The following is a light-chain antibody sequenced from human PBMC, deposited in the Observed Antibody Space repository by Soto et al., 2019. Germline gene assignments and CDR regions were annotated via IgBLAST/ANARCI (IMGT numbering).Light chain of an antibody. CDR2: EVS. Sequence: QSALTQPASVSGSPGQSITISCTGTSGDVGSYNYVSWYQQYPGKAPKLMIYEVSNRPSGVSTRFSGSKSGKTASLTISGRQAEDEADYYCSSYTSSSVVFGGGTKLTVL. CDR3: SSYTSSSVV. CDR1: SGDVGSYNY. V-gene: IGLV2-14*01. J-gene: IGLJ2*01.